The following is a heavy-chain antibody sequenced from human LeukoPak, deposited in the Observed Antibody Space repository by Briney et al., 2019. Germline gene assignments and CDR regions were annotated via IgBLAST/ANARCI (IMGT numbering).Heavy chain of an antibody. V-gene: IGHV3-74*01. D-gene: IGHD4-17*01. CDR2: INSDGSST. CDR3: ARTDDYGDYNPFDY. CDR1: GFTFSSYW. Sequence: GGSLRLSCAASGFTFSSYWMHWVRQAPGKGLVWVSRINSDGSSTSYADSAKGRFTISRDNAKNTLYLQMNSLRAEDTAVYYCARTDDYGDYNPFDYWGQGTLVTVSS. J-gene: IGHJ4*02.